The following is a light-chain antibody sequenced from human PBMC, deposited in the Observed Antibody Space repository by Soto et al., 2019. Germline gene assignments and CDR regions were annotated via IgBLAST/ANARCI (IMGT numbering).Light chain of an antibody. Sequence: EIVLTQSPGTLSLSPGERATHTCRASQSVSNTNLAWYQQKPGRAPSLLIYGASRRATGIPDRFSGSGSGTDFTLTISRLEPEDFAVYYCQQYERSLTTFGGGTKVEIK. J-gene: IGKJ4*01. CDR1: QSVSNTN. CDR2: GAS. V-gene: IGKV3-20*01. CDR3: QQYERSLTT.